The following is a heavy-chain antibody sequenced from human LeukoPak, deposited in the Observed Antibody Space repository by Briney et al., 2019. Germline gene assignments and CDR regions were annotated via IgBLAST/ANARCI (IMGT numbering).Heavy chain of an antibody. CDR2: IYHSGST. D-gene: IGHD1-14*01. CDR3: AREMAGPTGGPLDY. CDR1: GGSISSGGYS. J-gene: IGHJ4*02. Sequence: SETLSLTCAVSGGSISSGGYSWSWIRQPPGKGLEWIGYIYHSGSTYYNPSLKSRVTISVDRSKNQFSLKLSSVTAADTAVYYCAREMAGPTGGPLDYWGQGTLVTVSS. V-gene: IGHV4-30-2*01.